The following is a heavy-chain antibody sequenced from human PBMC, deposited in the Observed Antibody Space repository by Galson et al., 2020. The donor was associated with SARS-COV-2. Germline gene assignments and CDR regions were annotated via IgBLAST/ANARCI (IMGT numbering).Heavy chain of an antibody. CDR3: ARDIFERAVDSSGYYYYYYYGMDV. D-gene: IGHD3-22*01. CDR2: IYYSGST. V-gene: IGHV4-31*03. CDR1: GGSISSGGYY. Sequence: SETLSLTCTVSGGSISSGGYYWSWIRQHPGKGLEWIGYIYYSGSTYYNPSLKSRVTISVDTSKNQFSLKLSSVTAADTAVYYCARDIFERAVDSSGYYYYYYYGMDVWGQGTKVTVSS. J-gene: IGHJ6*02.